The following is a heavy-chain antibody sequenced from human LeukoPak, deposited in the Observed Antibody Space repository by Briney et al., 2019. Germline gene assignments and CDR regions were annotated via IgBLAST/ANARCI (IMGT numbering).Heavy chain of an antibody. V-gene: IGHV4-59*12. CDR3: ARNMVRMSYYYMDV. D-gene: IGHD3-10*01. CDR1: GGSISSYY. CDR2: IYYSGST. J-gene: IGHJ6*03. Sequence: PSETLSLTCTISGGSISSYYWSWIRQPPGKGLEWIGYIYYSGSTNYNPSLKSRVTMSVDTSKNQFSLKLSSVTAADTAVYYCARNMVRMSYYYMDVWGKGTTVTISS.